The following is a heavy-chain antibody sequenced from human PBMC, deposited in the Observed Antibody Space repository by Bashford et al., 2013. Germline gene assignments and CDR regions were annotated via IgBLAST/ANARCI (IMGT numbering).Heavy chain of an antibody. CDR2: IIPMFGEA. Sequence: SVKVSCKASGGTFSSYAISWVRQAPGQGLEWMGGIIPMFGEANYAQKFQGRVTITADESTSTAYMELSSLRSEDTAVYYCAREASREYYDFWSGYYPGWFDPWGQGTLVTVSS. V-gene: IGHV1-69*13. J-gene: IGHJ5*02. CDR1: GGTFSSYA. CDR3: AREASREYYDFWSGYYPGWFDP. D-gene: IGHD3-3*01.